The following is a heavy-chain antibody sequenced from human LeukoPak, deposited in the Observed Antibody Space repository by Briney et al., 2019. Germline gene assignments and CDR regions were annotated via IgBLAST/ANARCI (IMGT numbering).Heavy chain of an antibody. V-gene: IGHV3-21*04. CDR2: ISSSSSYI. D-gene: IGHD4-23*01. CDR1: GFTFSSYS. J-gene: IGHJ2*01. Sequence: PGGSLRLSCAASGFTFSSYSMNWVRQAPGKGLEWVSSISSSSSYIYYADSVKGRFNISRDNAKNSLYLQMNSLRADDTAVYYCVRETRWYFDLWGRGTLVTVSS. CDR3: VRETRWYFDL.